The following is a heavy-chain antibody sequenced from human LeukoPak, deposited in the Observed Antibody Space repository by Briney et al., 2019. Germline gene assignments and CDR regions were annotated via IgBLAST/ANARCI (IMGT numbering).Heavy chain of an antibody. J-gene: IGHJ4*02. V-gene: IGHV3-30*02. CDR2: TRSDGSNK. Sequence: PGGSLRLSCVASGFTFSSSGMDWVRQAPGKGLEWVAFTRSDGSNKNYADSVKGRFTISRDNSKNTLYLHMNSLRAEDTAVYYCAKDRVDITIFLGHYFDYWGPGTLVTVSS. CDR1: GFTFSSSG. D-gene: IGHD3-9*01. CDR3: AKDRVDITIFLGHYFDY.